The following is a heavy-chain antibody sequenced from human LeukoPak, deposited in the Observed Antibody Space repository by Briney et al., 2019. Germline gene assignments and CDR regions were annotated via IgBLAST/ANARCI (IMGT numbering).Heavy chain of an antibody. CDR2: IGPDGSDK. J-gene: IGHJ4*02. CDR1: GFTFSSSY. Sequence: GGSLRLSCAVSGFTFSSSYMNWVRQAPGKGLEWVANIGPDGSDKQYVDSMKGRFTISRDNAQNSVYLHMNSLTAEDTAVYYCARFRRSAQSYWGQGILVTVSS. CDR3: ARFRRSAQSY. D-gene: IGHD2-15*01. V-gene: IGHV3-7*01.